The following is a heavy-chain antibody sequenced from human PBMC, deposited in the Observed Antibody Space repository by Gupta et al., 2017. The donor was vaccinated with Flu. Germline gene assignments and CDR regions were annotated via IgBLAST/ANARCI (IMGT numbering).Heavy chain of an antibody. CDR1: GGSISSSSYY. V-gene: IGHV4-39*01. J-gene: IGHJ4*02. CDR3: ARQDYDSSAYRVGYFGF. D-gene: IGHD3-22*01. Sequence: QLQLQESGPGLVKPSETLSLTCTVSGGSISSSSYYWGWIRQPPGKGLEWIGTIYYSGSTYYNPSLKSRVTISVDTSKNQFSLKLSSVTAADTAVYYCARQDYDSSAYRVGYFGFRGQGALVTVSS. CDR2: IYYSGST.